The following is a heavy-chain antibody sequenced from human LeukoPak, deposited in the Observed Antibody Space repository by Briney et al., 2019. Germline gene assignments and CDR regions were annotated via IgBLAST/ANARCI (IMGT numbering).Heavy chain of an antibody. CDR1: GLTFSNYN. CDR3: ARDLSGYSYGRLAYYYYYMDV. CDR2: ISDSSSSI. J-gene: IGHJ6*03. D-gene: IGHD5-18*01. Sequence: PGGSLRLSCAASGLTFSNYNMNWVRQAPGKGLEWVSYISDSSSSIYYADSVKGRFTISRDNAKNSLYLQMNILRAEDTAVYYCARDLSGYSYGRLAYYYYYMDVWGKGTTVTVSS. V-gene: IGHV3-48*01.